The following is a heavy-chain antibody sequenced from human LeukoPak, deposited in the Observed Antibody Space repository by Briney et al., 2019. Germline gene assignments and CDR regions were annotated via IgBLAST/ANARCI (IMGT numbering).Heavy chain of an antibody. CDR3: AVRIAARRENDY. V-gene: IGHV4-34*01. J-gene: IGHJ4*02. Sequence: SETLSLTCAVYGGSFSGYYWSWIRQPPGKGLEWIGEINHSGSTNYNPSLKSRVTISVDTSKNQFSLKLSSVTAADTAVYYCAVRIAARRENDYWGQGTLVTVSS. CDR1: GGSFSGYY. D-gene: IGHD6-6*01. CDR2: INHSGST.